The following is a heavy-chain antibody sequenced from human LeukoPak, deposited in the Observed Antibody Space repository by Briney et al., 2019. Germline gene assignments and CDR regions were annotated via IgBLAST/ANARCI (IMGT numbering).Heavy chain of an antibody. CDR1: GDSISSSDYY. D-gene: IGHD3-10*01. V-gene: IGHV4-39*07. CDR3: ARGRSGSYFGDY. Sequence: SETLSLTCTVSGDSISSSDYYWAWIRQPPGKGLEWIGNIYYNGNTYYNSSLKSRVTISIDTSKNQFSLKLSSVTAADTAVYYCARGRSGSYFGDYWGQGMLVTVSS. CDR2: IYYNGNT. J-gene: IGHJ4*02.